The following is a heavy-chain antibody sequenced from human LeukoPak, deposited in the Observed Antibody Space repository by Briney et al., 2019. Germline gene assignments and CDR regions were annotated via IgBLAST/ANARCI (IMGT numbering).Heavy chain of an antibody. CDR2: IIPILGIA. CDR1: GGTFSSYA. V-gene: IGHV1-69*04. J-gene: IGHJ4*02. Sequence: SVTVACKASGGTFSSYAISRVRQAPEQGLEWMGRIIPILGIANYAQKFQGRVTITADKSTSTAYMELSSLRSEDTAVYYCARVTYSSSKRELYYFDYWGQGTLVTVSS. D-gene: IGHD6-13*01. CDR3: ARVTYSSSKRELYYFDY.